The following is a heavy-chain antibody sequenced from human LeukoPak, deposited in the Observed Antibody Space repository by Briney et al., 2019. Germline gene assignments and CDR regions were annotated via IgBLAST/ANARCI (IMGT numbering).Heavy chain of an antibody. J-gene: IGHJ4*02. CDR1: GFTFSSYS. CDR2: MSSGGRYI. CDR3: ARDRPTGASRLFVVQ. Sequence: GGSLRLSCAASGFTFSSYSMTWVRQAPGKGLEWVSSMSSGGRYIYYAGSVRGRFTISRDNAKNSLYLLMNSLRVEDTAVYYCARDRPTGASRLFVVQWGQGTLVTVSS. D-gene: IGHD3-3*01. V-gene: IGHV3-21*01.